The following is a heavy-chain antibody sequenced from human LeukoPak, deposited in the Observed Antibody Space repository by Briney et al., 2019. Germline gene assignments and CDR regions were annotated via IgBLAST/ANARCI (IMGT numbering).Heavy chain of an antibody. D-gene: IGHD3-22*01. J-gene: IGHJ4*02. CDR3: ASGLLTYYYDSSGYFPN. CDR1: GYTLTELS. Sequence: GASVKVSCKVSGYTLTELSMHWVRQAPGKGLEWMGGFDPEDGETIYAQKFQGRVTMTEDTSTDTAYMELSSLRSEDTAVYYCASGLLTYYYDSSGYFPNWGQGTLVTVSS. CDR2: FDPEDGET. V-gene: IGHV1-24*01.